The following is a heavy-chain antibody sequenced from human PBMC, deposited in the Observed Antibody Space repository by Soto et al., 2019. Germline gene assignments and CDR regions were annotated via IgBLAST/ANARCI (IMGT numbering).Heavy chain of an antibody. Sequence: PGGSLRLSCAVSGFTFRTLNTNWVRQAPGKGLQWVSTISHGGDTTYYADSVKGRFSVSRDNSKDTLLLLMNSLRAEDTAIYYCVTHGWDYCGEGTLVTVSS. CDR2: ISHGGDTT. V-gene: IGHV3-23*01. CDR1: GFTFRTLN. D-gene: IGHD4-17*01. J-gene: IGHJ4*02. CDR3: VTHGWDY.